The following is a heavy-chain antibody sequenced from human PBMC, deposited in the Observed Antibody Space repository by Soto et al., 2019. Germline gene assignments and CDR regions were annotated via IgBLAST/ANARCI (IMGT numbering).Heavy chain of an antibody. CDR3: ARGWIVLVPAAIENWFDP. J-gene: IGHJ5*02. D-gene: IGHD2-2*01. CDR2: IIPIFGTA. CDR1: GGTFSSYA. V-gene: IGHV1-69*13. Sequence: SVKVSCKASGGTFSSYAISWVRQAPGQGLEWMGGIIPIFGTANYAQKFQGRVTITADESTSTAYMEPSSLRSEDTAVYYCARGWIVLVPAAIENWFDPWGQGTLVTVS.